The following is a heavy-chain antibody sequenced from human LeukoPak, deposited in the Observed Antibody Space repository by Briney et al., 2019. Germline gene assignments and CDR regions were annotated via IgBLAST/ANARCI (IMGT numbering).Heavy chain of an antibody. CDR1: GFTFSDYY. Sequence: GSLRLSCAASGFTFSDYYMSWIRQAPGKGLEWVSYIISSGSTIYYAASVKGRFTISRDNAKNSLYLQMNSLRAEDTAVYYCARDLRQTYYDFWSGYLRSEHDAFDIWGQGTMVTVSS. CDR2: IISSGSTI. V-gene: IGHV3-11*01. J-gene: IGHJ3*02. D-gene: IGHD3-3*01. CDR3: ARDLRQTYYDFWSGYLRSEHDAFDI.